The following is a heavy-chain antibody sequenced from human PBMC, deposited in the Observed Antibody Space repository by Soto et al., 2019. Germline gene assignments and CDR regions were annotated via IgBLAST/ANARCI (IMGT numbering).Heavy chain of an antibody. J-gene: IGHJ3*02. D-gene: IGHD3-10*01. CDR2: IRQDGGEI. Sequence: EVQLVESGGGLVQPGGSLRLSCAASGFTSSTYYMNWVRQAPGKGLKWVANIRQDGGEIYYVDSVQGRFTISRDNAKNSVYLQMNSLRADDTAVYYCARADHYGPQFDIWGQGTMVTVSS. CDR1: GFTSSTYY. V-gene: IGHV3-7*04. CDR3: ARADHYGPQFDI.